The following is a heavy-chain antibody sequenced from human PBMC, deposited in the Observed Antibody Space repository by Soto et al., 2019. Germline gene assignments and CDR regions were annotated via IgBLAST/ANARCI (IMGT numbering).Heavy chain of an antibody. Sequence: QLQLQESGPGLVKPSETLSLTCTVSGGSISSSSYYWGWIRQPPGKGLEWIGSIYYSGSTYYNPSAKIRVTISVDTSKNQFSLKLSSVTAADTAVYYCARHTPAISISDHWGQGTLVTVSS. V-gene: IGHV4-39*01. CDR2: IYYSGST. CDR1: GGSISSSSYY. CDR3: ARHTPAISISDH. J-gene: IGHJ4*02. D-gene: IGHD2-15*01.